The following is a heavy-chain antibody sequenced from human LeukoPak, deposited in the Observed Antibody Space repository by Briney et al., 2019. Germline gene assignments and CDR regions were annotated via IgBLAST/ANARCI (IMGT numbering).Heavy chain of an antibody. CDR2: IRNKANGGTA. J-gene: IGHJ4*02. D-gene: IGHD6-19*01. Sequence: PGGSLRLSCTAAGFTFSDYAVTWVRQAPGKGLEWGGFIRNKANGGTADYAASVKGRFTISRDDSKTIAYLQMNSLKTEDTAVYYCSRAYSTGWLGINDFWGQGALVTVSS. CDR3: SRAYSTGWLGINDF. V-gene: IGHV3-49*04. CDR1: GFTFSDYA.